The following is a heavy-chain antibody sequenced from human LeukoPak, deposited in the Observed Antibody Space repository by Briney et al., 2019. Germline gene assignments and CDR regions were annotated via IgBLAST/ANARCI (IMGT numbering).Heavy chain of an antibody. CDR3: ARDRGGXXGXGGD. J-gene: IGHJ4*02. V-gene: IGHV3-30-3*01. CDR1: GFTFSXXX. Sequence: LSCAASGFTFSXXXXXWVXXXXXXXXXXVXVISYDGSNKYYADSVKGRFTISRDNSKNTLYLQMNSLRAEDTAVYYCARDRGGXXGXGGDWGQGXXXXVSS. CDR2: ISYDGSNK. D-gene: IGHD5-12*01.